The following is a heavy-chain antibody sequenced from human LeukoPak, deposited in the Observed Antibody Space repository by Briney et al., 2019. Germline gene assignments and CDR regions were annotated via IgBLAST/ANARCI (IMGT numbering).Heavy chain of an antibody. Sequence: PSETLSLTCTVSGGSISSYYWSWIRQPPGKGLEWIGYIYYSGSTNYNPSLKSRVTISVDTSKNQFSLKLSSVTAADTAVYYCARDHTYYDMLTGYSFGAFDIWGQGTMVTVSS. V-gene: IGHV4-59*01. CDR2: IYYSGST. CDR1: GGSISSYY. D-gene: IGHD3-9*01. J-gene: IGHJ3*02. CDR3: ARDHTYYDMLTGYSFGAFDI.